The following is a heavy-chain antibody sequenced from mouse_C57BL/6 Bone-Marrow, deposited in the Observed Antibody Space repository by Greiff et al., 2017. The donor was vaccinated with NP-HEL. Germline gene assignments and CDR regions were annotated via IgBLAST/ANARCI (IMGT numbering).Heavy chain of an antibody. V-gene: IGHV1-53*01. CDR2: INPSNGGT. D-gene: IGHD2-4*01. CDR1: GYTFTSYW. CDR3: ARWAYDYDPFFDY. Sequence: QVQLKQPGTELVKPGASVKLSCKASGYTFTSYWMHWVKQRPGQGLEWIGNINPSNGGTNYNEKFKSKATLTVDKSSSTAYMQLSSLTSEDSAVYYCARWAYDYDPFFDYWGQGTTLTVSS. J-gene: IGHJ2*01.